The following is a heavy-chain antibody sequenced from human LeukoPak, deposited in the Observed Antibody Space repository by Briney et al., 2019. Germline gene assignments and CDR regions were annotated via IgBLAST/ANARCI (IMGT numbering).Heavy chain of an antibody. J-gene: IGHJ6*03. CDR1: GGSFSGYY. CDR2: INHSGST. Sequence: PSETLSLTCAVYGGSFSGYYWSWIRQPPGKGLEWIGEINHSGSTNYNPSLKSRVTISVDTSKNQFSLKLSSVTAADTAVYYCATIPKRRVWGSYRTPDHYYYMDVWGKGTTVTISS. D-gene: IGHD3-16*02. V-gene: IGHV4-34*01. CDR3: ATIPKRRVWGSYRTPDHYYYMDV.